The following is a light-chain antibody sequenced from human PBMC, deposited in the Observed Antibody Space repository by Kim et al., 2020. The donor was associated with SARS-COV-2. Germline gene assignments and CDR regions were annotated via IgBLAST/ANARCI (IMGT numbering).Light chain of an antibody. J-gene: IGLJ3*02. CDR3: NSRDSSGNHWV. V-gene: IGLV3-19*01. CDR1: SLRSYY. Sequence: ALGQTVRITCNGDSLRSYYASWYQQKPGQAPVLVIYGKNNRPSGIPDRFSGSSSGNTASLTITGAQAEDEADYYCNSRDSSGNHWVFGGGTKVTVL. CDR2: GKN.